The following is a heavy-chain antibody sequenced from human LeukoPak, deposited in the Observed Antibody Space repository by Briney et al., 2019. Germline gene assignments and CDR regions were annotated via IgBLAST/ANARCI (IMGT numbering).Heavy chain of an antibody. D-gene: IGHD3-10*01. CDR3: ARPDARDGFRVDP. CDR1: GDSISSSTYY. Sequence: PSETLSLTCTVSGDSISSSTYYWGWIRQPPGKGLEWIGSIYYSGNTYYNPSLKSRVTIPVDTSKNQFSLKLSSVTAADTAVYYCARPDARDGFRVDPWGQGALVTVSS. V-gene: IGHV4-39*01. CDR2: IYYSGNT. J-gene: IGHJ5*02.